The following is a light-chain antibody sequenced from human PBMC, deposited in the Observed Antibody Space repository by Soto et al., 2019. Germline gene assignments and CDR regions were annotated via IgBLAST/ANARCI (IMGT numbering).Light chain of an antibody. CDR1: SGHSSYI. CDR2: VEGSGSF. J-gene: IGLJ3*02. Sequence: QSVLTQSSSVSASLGSSVKLTCTLSSGHSSYIIAWHQQQPGKAPRYLMKVEGSGSFNKGSGVPDRFSGYRSGADHYLTISNLQFEDEADYYCETWDSNTWVFGGGTKLTVL. CDR3: ETWDSNTWV. V-gene: IGLV4-60*02.